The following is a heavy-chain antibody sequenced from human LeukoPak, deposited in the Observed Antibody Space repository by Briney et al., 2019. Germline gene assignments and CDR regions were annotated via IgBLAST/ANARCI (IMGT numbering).Heavy chain of an antibody. CDR2: ISWNSGSI. D-gene: IGHD4-17*01. Sequence: AGGSLRLSCAASGFTFDDYAMHWVRQAPGKGLEWVSGISWNSGSIGYADSVKGRFTISRDNAKNSLYLQMNSLRAEDTALYYCAKVSTVTTWGGFDDWGQGTLVTVSS. CDR1: GFTFDDYA. J-gene: IGHJ4*02. CDR3: AKVSTVTTWGGFDD. V-gene: IGHV3-9*01.